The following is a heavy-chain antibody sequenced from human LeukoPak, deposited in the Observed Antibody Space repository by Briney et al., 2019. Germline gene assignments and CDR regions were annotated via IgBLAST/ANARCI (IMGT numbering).Heavy chain of an antibody. CDR2: ISSGSSSR. CDR3: ARLRYYAVDV. V-gene: IGHV3-48*01. CDR1: GFTFNTFD. Sequence: GGSLRLSCAASGFTFNTFDMTWVRQAPGKGLEWVSYISSGSSSRYYADSVKGRFTISRDNAKNSLYPQMNSLRAEDTAVYFCARLRYYAVDVWGQGTTVIVSS. J-gene: IGHJ6*02.